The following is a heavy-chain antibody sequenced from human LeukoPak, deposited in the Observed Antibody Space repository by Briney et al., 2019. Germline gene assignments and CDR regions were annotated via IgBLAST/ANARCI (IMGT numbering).Heavy chain of an antibody. V-gene: IGHV3-21*04. CDR1: GFTFSSYS. CDR2: ISSSSSYI. Sequence: PGGSLRLSCAASGFTFSSYSMNWVRQAPGKGLEWVSSISSSSSYIYYADSVKGRFTISRDNSKNTLYLQMNNLRAEDTAVYCCAKDRACGQWNCQGSDYWGQGTLVTVSS. CDR3: AKDRACGQWNCQGSDY. D-gene: IGHD1-7*01. J-gene: IGHJ4*02.